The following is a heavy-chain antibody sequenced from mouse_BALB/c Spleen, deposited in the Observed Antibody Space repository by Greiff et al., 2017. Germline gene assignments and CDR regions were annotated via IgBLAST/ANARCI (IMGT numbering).Heavy chain of an antibody. CDR3: VRPHYYGSSYWFAY. CDR1: GFTFNTYA. D-gene: IGHD1-1*01. J-gene: IGHJ3*01. CDR2: IRSKSNNYAT. Sequence: EAGGGLVQPKGSLKLSCAASGFTFNTYAMNWVRQAPGKGLEWVARIRSKSNNYATYYADSVKDRFTISRDDSQSMLYLQMNNLKTEDTAMYYCVRPHYYGSSYWFAYWGQGTLVTVSA. V-gene: IGHV10-1*02.